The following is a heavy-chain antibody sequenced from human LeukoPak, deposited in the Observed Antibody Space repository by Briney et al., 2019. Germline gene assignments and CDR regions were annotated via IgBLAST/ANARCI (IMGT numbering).Heavy chain of an antibody. J-gene: IGHJ5*02. Sequence: GGSLRLSCAASGFTFSSYAMHWVRQAPGKGLEWVAVISYDGSNKYYADSVKGRFTIPRDNSKNTLYLQMNSLRAEDTAVYYCARRKPRGYSSSWYACWFDPWGQGTLVTVSS. CDR1: GFTFSSYA. V-gene: IGHV3-30*04. CDR3: ARRKPRGYSSSWYACWFDP. CDR2: ISYDGSNK. D-gene: IGHD6-13*01.